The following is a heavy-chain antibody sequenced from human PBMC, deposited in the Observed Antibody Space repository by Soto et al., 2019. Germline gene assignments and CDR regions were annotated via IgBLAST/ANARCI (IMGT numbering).Heavy chain of an antibody. CDR2: IYYSGST. Sequence: SETLSLTCTVSGGSISSSSYYWGWIRQPPGKGLEWIGGIYYSGSTYYNPSLKSRVTISVDTSKNQFSLKLSSVTAADTAVYYCARHDTSENWFDPWGQGTLVTVSS. CDR1: GGSISSSSYY. CDR3: ARHDTSENWFDP. D-gene: IGHD5-18*01. J-gene: IGHJ5*02. V-gene: IGHV4-39*01.